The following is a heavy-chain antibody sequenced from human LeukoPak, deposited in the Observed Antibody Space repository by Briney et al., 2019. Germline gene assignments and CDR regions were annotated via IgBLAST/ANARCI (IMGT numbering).Heavy chain of an antibody. CDR3: AREEVTMFRGVILGRAFDI. J-gene: IGHJ3*02. V-gene: IGHV1-46*01. Sequence: ASVKVSCKASGYTFTSYYMHWVRQAPGQGLEWMGIINPSGGSTSYAQKFQGRVTMTRDMSTSTVYMELSSLRSEDTAVYYCAREEVTMFRGVILGRAFDIWGQGTMVTVSS. CDR2: INPSGGST. D-gene: IGHD3-10*01. CDR1: GYTFTSYY.